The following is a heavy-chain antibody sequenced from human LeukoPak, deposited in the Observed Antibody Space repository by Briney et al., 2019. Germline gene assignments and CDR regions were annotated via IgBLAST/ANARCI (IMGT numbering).Heavy chain of an antibody. CDR3: ARGATISETGYFDF. CDR1: GGSFSRYY. Sequence: SETLSLTCAVYGGSFSRYYWSWIRQSPGKGLEWIAEIDHRGDTNYNPSVKGRVTISVDTSKNQFSLKVRSLSAADTAVYYCARGATISETGYFDFWGQGTLVTVSS. CDR2: IDHRGDT. J-gene: IGHJ4*03. D-gene: IGHD5-24*01. V-gene: IGHV4-34*01.